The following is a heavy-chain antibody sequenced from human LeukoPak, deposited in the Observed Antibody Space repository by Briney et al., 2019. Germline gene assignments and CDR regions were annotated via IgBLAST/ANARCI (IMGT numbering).Heavy chain of an antibody. CDR1: GFTLSSYA. V-gene: IGHV3-23*01. J-gene: IGHJ4*02. CDR2: ISGSGGST. D-gene: IGHD6-6*01. CDR3: AKKWYSSSSPFDY. Sequence: GGSLRLSCAASGFTLSSYAMSWVRQAPGKGLEWVSAISGSGGSTYYADSVKGRFTISRDNSKNTLYLQMNSLRAEDTAVYYCAKKWYSSSSPFDYWGQGTLVTVSS.